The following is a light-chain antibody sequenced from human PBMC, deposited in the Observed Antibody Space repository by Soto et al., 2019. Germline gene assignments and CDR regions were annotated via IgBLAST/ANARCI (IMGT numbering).Light chain of an antibody. CDR2: GTS. CDR1: QSVSNNY. J-gene: IGKJ1*01. Sequence: EIVLTQSPGTLSLSPGERATLSCRASQSVSNNYLAWYQQQPGQAPRLLIYGTSSRATGIPDRFSGSGSGTDFTLTISRLEPEDFAVYYCQLGTFGQGTKVDIK. V-gene: IGKV3-20*01. CDR3: QLGT.